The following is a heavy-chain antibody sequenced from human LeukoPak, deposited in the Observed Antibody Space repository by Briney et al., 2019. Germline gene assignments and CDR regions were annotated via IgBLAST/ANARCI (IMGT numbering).Heavy chain of an antibody. CDR2: IRSKAYGGTT. J-gene: IGHJ4*02. CDR3: TRSSGSYLFYFDY. D-gene: IGHD1-26*01. Sequence: GGSLRLSCTASGFTFGDYAMSWVRQAPGKGLEWVGFIRSKAYGGTTEYAASVKGRFTISRDDSKSIAYLQMNSLKTEDTAVYYCTRSSGSYLFYFDYWGQGTLVTVSS. CDR1: GFTFGDYA. V-gene: IGHV3-49*04.